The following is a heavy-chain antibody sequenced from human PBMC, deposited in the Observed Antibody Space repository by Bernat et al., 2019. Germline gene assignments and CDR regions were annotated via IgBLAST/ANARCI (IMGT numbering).Heavy chain of an antibody. Sequence: QGQLEESGGGVVQPGKSLRVSCATSGFNLKDYGMHWVRQAPGKGLEWVEVKWNDGSNKFYPESVRVRFTISRDNSRTTLDLQVNSLRADDTAVYYCARGKGSDYKDAFDIWGRGTEVIVSS. D-gene: IGHD4-17*01. CDR1: GFNLKDYG. V-gene: IGHV3-33*01. CDR2: KWNDGSNK. CDR3: ARGKGSDYKDAFDI. J-gene: IGHJ3*02.